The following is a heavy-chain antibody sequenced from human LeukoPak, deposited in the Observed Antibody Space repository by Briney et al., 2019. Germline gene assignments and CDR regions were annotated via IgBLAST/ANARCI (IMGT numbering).Heavy chain of an antibody. J-gene: IGHJ4*02. CDR1: GGSISSGSYY. D-gene: IGHD7-27*01. CDR2: IYTSGST. V-gene: IGHV4-61*02. Sequence: PSQTLSLTCTVSGGSISSGSYYWSWIRQPAGKGLEWIGRIYTSGSTNYNPSLKSRVTISVDTSKNQFSLKLSSVTAADTAVYYCAREKSLGFDYWGQGTLVTVSS. CDR3: AREKSLGFDY.